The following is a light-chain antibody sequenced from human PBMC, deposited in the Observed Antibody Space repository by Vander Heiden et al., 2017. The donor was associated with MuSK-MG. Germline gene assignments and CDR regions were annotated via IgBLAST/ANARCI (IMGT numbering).Light chain of an antibody. CDR1: QNIRSH. J-gene: IGKJ2*01. CDR2: AAS. CDR3: QQRDNIANT. Sequence: DIQLTQSPSSLSASVGDRVTITCRASQNIRSHLNWYQQKPGKAPKVLIYAASNLQSGVPSRFSGSGSGTDFTLTIRSLQPEDFATYSCQQRDNIANTFGQGTKMDIK. V-gene: IGKV1-39*01.